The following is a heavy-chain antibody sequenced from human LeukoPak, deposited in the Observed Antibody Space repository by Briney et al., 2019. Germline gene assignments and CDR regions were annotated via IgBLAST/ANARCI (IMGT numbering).Heavy chain of an antibody. CDR1: GGTFSSYT. J-gene: IGHJ4*02. Sequence: SVKVSCKASGGTFSSYTISWVRQAPGQGLEWMGRIIPILGIANYAQKFQGRVTITADKSTSTAYMELSSLRSEDTAVYYCARDRGRRYYDSSGYQPFDYWGQGTVVTVSS. D-gene: IGHD3-22*01. CDR3: ARDRGRRYYDSSGYQPFDY. V-gene: IGHV1-69*04. CDR2: IIPILGIA.